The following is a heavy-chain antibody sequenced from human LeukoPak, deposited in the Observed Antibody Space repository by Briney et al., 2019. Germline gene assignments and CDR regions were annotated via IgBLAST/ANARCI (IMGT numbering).Heavy chain of an antibody. D-gene: IGHD6-13*01. J-gene: IGHJ4*02. V-gene: IGHV3-48*01. CDR1: GFTSSSYS. CDR2: ISSSSSTI. CDR3: AREKGQTIAAAGLDY. Sequence: PGGSLRLSCAASGFTSSSYSMNWVRQAPGKGLEWVSYISSSSSTIYYADSVKGRFTISRDNAKNSLYLQMNSLRAEDTAVYYCAREKGQTIAAAGLDYWGQGTLVTVSS.